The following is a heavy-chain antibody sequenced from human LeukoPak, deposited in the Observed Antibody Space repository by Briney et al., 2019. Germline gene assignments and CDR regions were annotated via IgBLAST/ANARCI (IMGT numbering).Heavy chain of an antibody. D-gene: IGHD2-2*01. V-gene: IGHV3-43*02. Sequence: GGSPRLSCAASGFTFDDYAMHWVRQAPGKGLEWVSLISGDGGSTYYADSEKGRFTISRDNSKNSLYLQMNSLRTEDTALYYCAKDHASYYYYYYMDVWGKGTTVTVSS. J-gene: IGHJ6*03. CDR2: ISGDGGST. CDR3: AKDHASYYYYYYMDV. CDR1: GFTFDDYA.